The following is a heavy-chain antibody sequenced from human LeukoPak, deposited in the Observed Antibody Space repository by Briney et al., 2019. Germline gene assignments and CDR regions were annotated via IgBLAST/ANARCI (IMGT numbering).Heavy chain of an antibody. Sequence: ASVKVSCTASGGSFNAISWVRQAPGQGLEWMGGIIPIFGTANYAQKFQGRVTITTDESTSTAYMEVSSLRSEDTAVYYCARTYYYDATDTTLWFDPWGQGTLVTVSS. V-gene: IGHV1-69*05. CDR1: GGSFNA. CDR3: ARTYYYDATDTTLWFDP. J-gene: IGHJ5*02. CDR2: IIPIFGTA. D-gene: IGHD3-22*01.